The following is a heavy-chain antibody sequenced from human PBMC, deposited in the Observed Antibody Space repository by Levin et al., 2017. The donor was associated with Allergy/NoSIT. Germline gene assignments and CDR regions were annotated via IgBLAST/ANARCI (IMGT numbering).Heavy chain of an antibody. D-gene: IGHD1-26*01. CDR2: IRQDAGEK. CDR1: GFTLGNFW. J-gene: IGHJ4*02. CDR3: AKATYSGSYFADY. V-gene: IGHV3-7*01. Sequence: AGGSLRLSCAASGFTLGNFWMTWVRQAPGKGLEWVASIRQDAGEKSYLDSVKGRFTISRDNAKNSLYLQMSSLRPEDTALYFCAKATYSGSYFADYWGQGSLVTVS.